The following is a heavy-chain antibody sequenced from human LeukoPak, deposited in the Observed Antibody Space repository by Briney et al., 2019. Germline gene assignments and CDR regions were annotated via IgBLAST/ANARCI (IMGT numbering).Heavy chain of an antibody. CDR1: GFTFGTYS. Sequence: GGSLRLSCAASGFTFGTYSMTWVRQAPGKGLEWVANINQDGSETLYVDSVKGRFTVSRDNAKSSLDLEMNSLRAEDTAVYYCARAMSTFGGVRNYFDSWGQGTLVTVSS. CDR3: ARAMSTFGGVRNYFDS. D-gene: IGHD3-16*01. CDR2: INQDGSET. J-gene: IGHJ4*02. V-gene: IGHV3-7*04.